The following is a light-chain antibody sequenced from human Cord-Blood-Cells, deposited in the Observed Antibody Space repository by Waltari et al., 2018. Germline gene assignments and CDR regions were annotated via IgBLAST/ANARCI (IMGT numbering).Light chain of an antibody. CDR2: DAS. CDR3: QQYDNLPFT. Sequence: DIQMTQSPSSLSASVGDRVTITCQASQDISNYLNWYQQKPGHSPKPLIYDASNLETGVPSRFSGSGSGTDFTFTISSLQPEDIATYYCQQYDNLPFTFGPGTKVDIK. V-gene: IGKV1-33*01. J-gene: IGKJ3*01. CDR1: QDISNY.